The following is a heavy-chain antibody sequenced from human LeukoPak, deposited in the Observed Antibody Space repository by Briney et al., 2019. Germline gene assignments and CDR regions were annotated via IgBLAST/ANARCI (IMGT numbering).Heavy chain of an antibody. CDR3: ARDQALYCSSTSCYPFDY. D-gene: IGHD2-2*01. J-gene: IGHJ4*02. V-gene: IGHV1-2*02. CDR2: INPNSGGT. Sequence: ASVKVSCKASGYTFTGYYMHWVRQAPGQGLEWMGWINPNSGGTNYAQKFQGRVTMTRDTSISTAYMELSRLRSDDTAVYYCARDQALYCSSTSCYPFDYWGQGTLVTVSS. CDR1: GYTFTGYY.